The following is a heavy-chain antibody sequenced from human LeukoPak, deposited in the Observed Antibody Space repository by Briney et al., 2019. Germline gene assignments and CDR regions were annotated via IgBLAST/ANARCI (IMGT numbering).Heavy chain of an antibody. CDR3: TREGRGSDAFDY. V-gene: IGHV3-49*04. CDR2: IRSKAYGGTT. CDR1: GFTFGDYA. D-gene: IGHD3-16*01. Sequence: GGSLRLSCTTSGFTFGDYAMSWVRQAPGKGLEWVGFIRSKAYGGTTVYAASVKGRFTISRDDSRRIVYLQMNSLKTEDTAVYYCTREGRGSDAFDYWGQGTLVTVSS. J-gene: IGHJ4*02.